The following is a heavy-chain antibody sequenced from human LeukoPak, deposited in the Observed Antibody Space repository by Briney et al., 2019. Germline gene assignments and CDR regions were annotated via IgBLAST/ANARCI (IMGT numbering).Heavy chain of an antibody. J-gene: IGHJ6*03. CDR2: ISSSSSTI. CDR1: GFTFSSYS. Sequence: GGSLRLSCAASGFTFSSYSMNWVRQAPGKGLEWVSYISSSSSTISYADSVKGRFTVSRDNAKSSLYLQMNSLRAEDTAVYYCARDVDRNYCYMDVWGKGTTVTVSS. D-gene: IGHD3/OR15-3a*01. CDR3: ARDVDRNYCYMDV. V-gene: IGHV3-48*04.